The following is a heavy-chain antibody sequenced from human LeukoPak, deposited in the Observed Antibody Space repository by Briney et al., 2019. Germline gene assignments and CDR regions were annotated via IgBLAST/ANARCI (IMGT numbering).Heavy chain of an antibody. J-gene: IGHJ3*02. Sequence: ASVKVSCKASGGTFSSYAISWVRQAPGQELEWMGGIIPIFGTANYAQKFQGRVTITADESTSTAYMELSSLRSEDTAVYYCARAIGNSDDDAFDIWGQGTMVTVSS. CDR2: IIPIFGTA. V-gene: IGHV1-69*13. CDR3: ARAIGNSDDDAFDI. CDR1: GGTFSSYA. D-gene: IGHD4-23*01.